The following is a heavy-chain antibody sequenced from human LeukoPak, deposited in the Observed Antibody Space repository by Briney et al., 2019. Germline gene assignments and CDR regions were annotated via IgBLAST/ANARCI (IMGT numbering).Heavy chain of an antibody. CDR2: IYPGDSDT. CDR3: ASQANAIAVAGKTKRRVDAAFDI. Sequence: GEPLKISGKGSGYSFTSYWIGWVRQMPGKGLEWMGIIYPGDSDTRYSPSFQGQVTISADKSISTAYLQWSSLKASDTAMYYCASQANAIAVAGKTKRRVDAAFDIWGQGTMVTVSS. V-gene: IGHV5-51*01. J-gene: IGHJ3*02. CDR1: GYSFTSYW. D-gene: IGHD6-19*01.